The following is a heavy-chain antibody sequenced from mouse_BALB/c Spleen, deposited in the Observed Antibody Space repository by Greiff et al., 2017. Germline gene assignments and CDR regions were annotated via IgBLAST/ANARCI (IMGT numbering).Heavy chain of an antibody. CDR2: ISSGGSYT. CDR1: GFTFSSYA. Sequence: EVNVVESGGGLVKPGGSLKLSCAASGFTFSSYAMSWVRQSPEKRLEWVAEISSGGSYTYYPDTVTGRFTISRDNAKNTLYLEMSSLRSEDTAMYYCARDGYWGQGTTLTVSS. J-gene: IGHJ2*01. V-gene: IGHV5-9-4*01. CDR3: ARDGY.